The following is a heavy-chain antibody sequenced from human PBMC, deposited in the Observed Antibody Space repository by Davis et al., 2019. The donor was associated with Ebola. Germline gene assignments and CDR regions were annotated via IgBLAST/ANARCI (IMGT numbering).Heavy chain of an antibody. CDR1: GFTFSSYP. J-gene: IGHJ6*02. CDR3: ARDKSYYNYDMDV. Sequence: GESLKISCAASGFTFSSYPMRWVRQAPGKGLEWVSSITGSGVNTYYADSVKGRFTISRDNSKNTLFLQMNSLRVEDTAVYYCARDKSYYNYDMDVWGQGTTVTVSS. CDR2: ITGSGVNT. V-gene: IGHV3-23*01.